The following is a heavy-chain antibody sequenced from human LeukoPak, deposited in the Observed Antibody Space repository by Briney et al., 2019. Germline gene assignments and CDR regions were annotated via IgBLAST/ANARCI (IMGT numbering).Heavy chain of an antibody. J-gene: IGHJ2*01. Sequence: PGGSLRLSCAASGLTFSSYSMNWVRQAPGKGLEWVSAISGSGGSTYYADSVKGRFTISRDNSKNTLYLQMNSLRAEDTAVYYCAKKGEQQLVRGWYFDLWGRGTLVTVSS. CDR1: GLTFSSYS. CDR2: ISGSGGST. V-gene: IGHV3-23*01. D-gene: IGHD6-13*01. CDR3: AKKGEQQLVRGWYFDL.